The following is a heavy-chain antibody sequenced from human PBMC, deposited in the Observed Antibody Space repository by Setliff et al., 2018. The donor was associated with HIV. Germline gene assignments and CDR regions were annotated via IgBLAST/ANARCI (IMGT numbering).Heavy chain of an antibody. CDR2: IKSRSDGGTT. D-gene: IGHD2-15*01. CDR1: GFIFSDAW. Sequence: GGSLRLSCKASGFIFSDAWMIWVRQAPGKGLEWVGRIKSRSDGGTTDYAVPVRGRFTVSRDDSESTLYLQMNGLQTEDTAIYYCTRESGGKIDYWGQGTLVTVSS. V-gene: IGHV3-15*01. CDR3: TRESGGKIDY. J-gene: IGHJ4*02.